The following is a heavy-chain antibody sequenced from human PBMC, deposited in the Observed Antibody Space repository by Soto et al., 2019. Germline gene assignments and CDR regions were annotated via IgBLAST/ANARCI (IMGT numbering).Heavy chain of an antibody. CDR1: GGSISSGDYY. J-gene: IGHJ5*01. V-gene: IGHV4-30-4*08. D-gene: IGHD3-22*01. CDR2: IYYSGST. CDR3: ERHSIWLLLSDS. Sequence: PSETLSLTCTVSGGSISSGDYYWSWIRQHPGKGLEWIGYIYYSGSTYYNPSLRSRVTISVDTSKNQFSLKLDSVTAADTAVYFCERHSIWLLLSDSWGQGSLVTVSS.